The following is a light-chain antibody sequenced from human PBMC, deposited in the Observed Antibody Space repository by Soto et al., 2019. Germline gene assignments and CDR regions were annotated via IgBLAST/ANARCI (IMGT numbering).Light chain of an antibody. CDR1: SSDVGDYHY. CDR3: SSYTTSSTVL. J-gene: IGLJ2*01. V-gene: IGLV2-14*03. Sequence: QSVLTQPASVSGSPGQSITIPCTGTSSDVGDYHYVSWYQQHPGKAPKLMIYDVSYRPSGVSNRVAGSKSSDTASLTISGLQAEDEADYYCSSYTTSSTVLLGGGTKLTVL. CDR2: DVS.